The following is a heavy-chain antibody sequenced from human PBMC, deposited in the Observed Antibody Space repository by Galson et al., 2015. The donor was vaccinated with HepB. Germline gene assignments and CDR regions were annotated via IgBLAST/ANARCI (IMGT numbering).Heavy chain of an antibody. D-gene: IGHD2-15*01. CDR1: GGTFSSYA. Sequence: SVKVSCKASGGTFSSYAISWVRQAPGQGLEWMGGIIPILGIANYAQKFQGRVTITADKSTSTAYMELSSLRSEDTAVYYCARGEDCSGGSCQNKDYHYMDVWGKGTTVTVSS. CDR2: IIPILGIA. V-gene: IGHV1-69*10. J-gene: IGHJ6*03. CDR3: ARGEDCSGGSCQNKDYHYMDV.